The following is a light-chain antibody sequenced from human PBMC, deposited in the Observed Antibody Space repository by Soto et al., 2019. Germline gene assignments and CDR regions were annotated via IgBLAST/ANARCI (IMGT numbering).Light chain of an antibody. V-gene: IGKV1-6*01. J-gene: IGKJ1*01. CDR3: MQDYNYPRT. CDR1: QGTRND. Sequence: AIQMTQSPSSLSASVGDRVTITCRASQGTRNDLGWYQQKPGNAPKVLIYAASTLQSGVPSRFSGSGSGTDFTLTITSLQPEDFATYYCMQDYNYPRTFGQGTKVEIK. CDR2: AAS.